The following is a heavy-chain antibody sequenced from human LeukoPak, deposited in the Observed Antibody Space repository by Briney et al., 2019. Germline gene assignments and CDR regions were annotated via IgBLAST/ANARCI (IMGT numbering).Heavy chain of an antibody. V-gene: IGHV3-21*01. CDR2: ISSSSSYI. D-gene: IGHD5-12*01. Sequence: KSGASLRLSCAASGFTFSSYAMSWVRQAPGKGLEWVSSISSSSSYIYYADSVKGRFTISRDNAKNSLYLQMNSLRAEDTAVYYCARAPSTLIVATIRTLDYWGQGTLVTVSS. CDR1: GFTFSSYA. J-gene: IGHJ4*02. CDR3: ARAPSTLIVATIRTLDY.